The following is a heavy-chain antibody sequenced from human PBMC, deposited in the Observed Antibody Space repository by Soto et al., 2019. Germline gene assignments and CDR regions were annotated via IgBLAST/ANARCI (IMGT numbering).Heavy chain of an antibody. CDR3: ARGILRPNHYMDV. V-gene: IGHV4-31*03. CDR1: GDSISRGGYF. D-gene: IGHD1-26*01. CDR2: IYDSGSA. J-gene: IGHJ6*03. Sequence: QVQLQESGPGLVKPSQTLSLTCIVSGDSISRGGYFWTWIRQHPGKGLEWIGYIYDSGSAFYNPSLKSGVTMSVDTSTNQFSLNLRSVTAADTAVFYCARGILRPNHYMDVWGKGTAVAVSS.